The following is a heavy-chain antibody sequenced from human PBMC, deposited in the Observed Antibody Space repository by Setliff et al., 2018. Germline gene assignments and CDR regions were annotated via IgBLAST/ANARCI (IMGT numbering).Heavy chain of an antibody. Sequence: PSETLSLTCAVYGGSFSGYYWSWIRQPPGKGLEWIASVYYDGRTYYNPSFKSRLTMSVDKSRNQFSLKLTSVTAADTAVFYCARIAYFDFWRGYGVGAFDLWGHGTMVTVSS. CDR3: ARIAYFDFWRGYGVGAFDL. D-gene: IGHD3-3*01. J-gene: IGHJ3*01. V-gene: IGHV4-59*05. CDR2: VYYDGRT. CDR1: GGSFSGYY.